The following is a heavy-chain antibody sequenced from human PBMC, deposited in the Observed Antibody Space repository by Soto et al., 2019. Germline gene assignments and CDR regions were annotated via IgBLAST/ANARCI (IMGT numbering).Heavy chain of an antibody. CDR3: ARNQGRTTVTLYYYYGMDV. J-gene: IGHJ6*02. D-gene: IGHD4-4*01. CDR2: IYYSGST. CDR1: GGSISSYY. V-gene: IGHV4-59*08. Sequence: SETLSLTCTVSGGSISSYYWSWIRQPPGKGLEWIGYIYYSGSTNYNPSLKSRVTISVDTSKNQFSLKLSSVTAADTAVYYCARNQGRTTVTLYYYYGMDVWGQGTTVTVSS.